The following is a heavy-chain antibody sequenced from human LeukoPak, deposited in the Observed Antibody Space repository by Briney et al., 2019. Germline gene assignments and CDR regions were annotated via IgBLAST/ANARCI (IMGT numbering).Heavy chain of an antibody. Sequence: PGGSLRLSWAPSGFTVSSNYMSWFGQAPGKGLDGVSVIYSGGFTHYADSVKDRFTISRDNSKNTLYLQMNSLRVEDTAVYYCARDSGYSSDDAYWGQGTLVTVSS. CDR1: GFTVSSNY. D-gene: IGHD5-12*01. V-gene: IGHV3-66*01. CDR2: IYSGGFT. CDR3: ARDSGYSSDDAY. J-gene: IGHJ4*02.